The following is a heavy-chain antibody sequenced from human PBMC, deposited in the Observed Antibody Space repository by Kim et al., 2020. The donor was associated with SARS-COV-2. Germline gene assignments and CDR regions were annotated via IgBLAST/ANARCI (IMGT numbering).Heavy chain of an antibody. V-gene: IGHV1-18*01. D-gene: IGHD2-2*02. J-gene: IGHJ6*03. Sequence: ASVKVSCKASGYTFTSYGISWVRQAPGQGLEWMGWISAYNGNTNYAQKLQGRVTMTTDTSTSTAYMELRSLRSDDTAVYYCARDRVVVVPAAIYSRGGGARADYYYYMDVWGKGTTVTVSS. CDR3: ARDRVVVVPAAIYSRGGGARADYYYYMDV. CDR1: GYTFTSYG. CDR2: ISAYNGNT.